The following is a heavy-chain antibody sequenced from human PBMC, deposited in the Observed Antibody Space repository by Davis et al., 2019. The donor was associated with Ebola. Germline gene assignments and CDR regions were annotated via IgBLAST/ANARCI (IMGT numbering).Heavy chain of an antibody. CDR2: ISSSGSTI. CDR1: GFTFSDYY. Sequence: GESLKISCAASGFTFSDYYMSWIRQAPGKGLEWVSYISSSGSTIYYADSVKGRFTISRDNAKNSLYLQMNSLRAEDTAVYYCARDTKYYDYIWGSYNPNYYYYGMDVWGQGTTVTVSS. V-gene: IGHV3-11*04. D-gene: IGHD3-16*01. CDR3: ARDTKYYDYIWGSYNPNYYYYGMDV. J-gene: IGHJ6*02.